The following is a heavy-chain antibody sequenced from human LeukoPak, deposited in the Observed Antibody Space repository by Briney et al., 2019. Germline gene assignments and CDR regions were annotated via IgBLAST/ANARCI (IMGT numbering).Heavy chain of an antibody. Sequence: SETLSLTSTVSGGSISSYYWSWIRQPPGKGLEWIGYIYYSGSTNYNPSLKSRVTISVDTSKNQFSLKLSSVTAADTAVYYCARIRFYYYMDVWGKGTTVTVSS. CDR2: IYYSGST. V-gene: IGHV4-59*01. J-gene: IGHJ6*03. CDR1: GGSISSYY. CDR3: ARIRFYYYMDV. D-gene: IGHD3-10*01.